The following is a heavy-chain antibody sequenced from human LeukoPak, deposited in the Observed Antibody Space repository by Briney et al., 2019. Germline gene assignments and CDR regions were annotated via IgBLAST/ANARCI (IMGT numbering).Heavy chain of an antibody. Sequence: IRYDCSNKYYADSLKGRFTISRDNSKNTLYLQMNSLRAEDTAVYYCAKGYSSSWFSNWFDHWGQGTLVTVSS. CDR2: IRYDCSNK. J-gene: IGHJ5*02. CDR3: AKGYSSSWFSNWFDH. D-gene: IGHD6-13*01. V-gene: IGHV3-30*02.